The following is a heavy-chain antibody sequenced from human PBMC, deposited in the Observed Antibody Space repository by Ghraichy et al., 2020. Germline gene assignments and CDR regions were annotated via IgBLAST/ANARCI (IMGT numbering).Heavy chain of an antibody. J-gene: IGHJ6*03. Sequence: SETLSLTCAVYGGSFRGYSWHWVRQPPGKGLEWIGYFTHSGNIIYNPSLRSRVTMSVDPSADQFSLNLTSVTAADTAVYYCARGFYYMDVWGKGTMVNVSS. CDR1: GGSFRGYS. CDR2: FTHSGNI. V-gene: IGHV4-34*01. CDR3: ARGFYYMDV.